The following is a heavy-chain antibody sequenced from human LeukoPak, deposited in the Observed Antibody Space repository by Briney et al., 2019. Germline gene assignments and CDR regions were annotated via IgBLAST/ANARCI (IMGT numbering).Heavy chain of an antibody. CDR2: IIPIFGIA. Sequence: SVKVSCRASGGTFSSYAISWVRQAPGQGLEWMGRIIPIFGIANYAQKFQGRVTITADKSTSTAYMELSSLRSEDTAVYYCARDQKVRYGMDVWGQGTTVTVSS. V-gene: IGHV1-69*04. CDR1: GGTFSSYA. J-gene: IGHJ6*02. CDR3: ARDQKVRYGMDV. D-gene: IGHD3-10*01.